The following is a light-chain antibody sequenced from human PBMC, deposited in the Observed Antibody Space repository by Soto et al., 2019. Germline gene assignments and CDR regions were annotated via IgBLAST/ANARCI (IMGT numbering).Light chain of an antibody. V-gene: IGLV2-14*03. CDR1: NSDVGGYNS. CDR3: SSYTSTSSYV. CDR2: EVS. J-gene: IGLJ1*01. Sequence: QSVLTQPASVTGSPGQSITVSCTGTNSDVGGYNSVSWYQQHPGKPPKLLIYEVSNRPSGVSDRFSGSKSGNTASLTISGLQAEDEADYYCSSYTSTSSYVFATGTKVTVL.